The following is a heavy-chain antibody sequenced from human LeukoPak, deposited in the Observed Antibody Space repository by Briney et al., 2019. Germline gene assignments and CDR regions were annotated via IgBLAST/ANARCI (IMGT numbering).Heavy chain of an antibody. D-gene: IGHD4-23*01. J-gene: IGHJ4*02. CDR1: GGSNSSYY. Sequence: SETLSLTCTVSGGSNSSYYWSWLRQPPGKGLEWIGYIYYSGSTNYNPSLKSRVTISVDTSKNQFSLKLSSVTAADTAVYYCARMEAVVTPIDYWGQGTLVTVSS. CDR3: ARMEAVVTPIDY. V-gene: IGHV4-59*01. CDR2: IYYSGST.